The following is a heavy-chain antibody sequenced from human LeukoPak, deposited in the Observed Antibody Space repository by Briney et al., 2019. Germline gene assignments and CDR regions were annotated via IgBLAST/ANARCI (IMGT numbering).Heavy chain of an antibody. D-gene: IGHD2-15*01. CDR3: ARASDIVAYYFDY. CDR2: ISYDGSNK. CDR1: GFSFRTYG. Sequence: GRSLRLSCAASGFSFRTYGMHWVRQAPGKGLEWVAVISYDGSNKYYADSVKGRFTISRDNSKNTLYLQMNSLRAEDTAVYYCARASDIVAYYFDYWGQGTLVTVSS. J-gene: IGHJ4*02. V-gene: IGHV3-30*05.